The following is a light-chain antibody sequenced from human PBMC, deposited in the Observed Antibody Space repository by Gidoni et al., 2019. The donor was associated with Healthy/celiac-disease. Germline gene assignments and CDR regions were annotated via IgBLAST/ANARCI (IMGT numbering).Light chain of an antibody. V-gene: IGKV3-15*01. CDR1: QSVSSN. CDR3: QQYNNWPPPYS. Sequence: DIVMTQSPATLSVSPGERATLSCRASQSVSSNLAWYQQKPGQAPRLLIYGASTRATGIPARFSGSGSGTEFTLTISSLQSEDFAVYYYQQYNNWPPPYSFGQGTKLEIK. CDR2: GAS. J-gene: IGKJ2*03.